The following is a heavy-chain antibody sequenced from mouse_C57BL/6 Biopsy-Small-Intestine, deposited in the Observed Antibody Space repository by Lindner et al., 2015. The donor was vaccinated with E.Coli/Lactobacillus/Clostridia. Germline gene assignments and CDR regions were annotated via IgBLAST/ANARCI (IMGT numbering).Heavy chain of an antibody. Sequence: VQLQESGAELAKPGASVKMSCKASGYTFTTYWIHWVKQRPGQGLEWIGYFNPTSSYSDYNQNFKDKATLTADKSSSTAYMQLSSLTSEDSAVYYCATSGNYYDGNPFDYWGQGTTLTVSS. CDR1: GYTFTTYW. J-gene: IGHJ2*01. CDR2: FNPTSSYS. V-gene: IGHV1-7*01. D-gene: IGHD2-1*01. CDR3: ATSGNYYDGNPFDY.